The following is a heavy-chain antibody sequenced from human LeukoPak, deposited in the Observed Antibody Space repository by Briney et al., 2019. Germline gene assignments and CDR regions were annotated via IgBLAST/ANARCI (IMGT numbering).Heavy chain of an antibody. CDR1: GYTFTGYY. CDR3: ARVSATREIDY. V-gene: IGHV1-2*02. CDR2: INPNSGGT. Sequence: ASVKVSCKASGYTFTGYYMHWVRQAPGQGLEWMGWINPNSGGTNYAQKFQGRVTMTRDTSISTVYMELSSLRSEDTAVYYCARVSATREIDYWGQGTLVTVSS. J-gene: IGHJ4*02.